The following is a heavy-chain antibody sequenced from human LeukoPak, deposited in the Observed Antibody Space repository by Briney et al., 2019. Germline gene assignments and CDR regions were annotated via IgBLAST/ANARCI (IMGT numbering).Heavy chain of an antibody. J-gene: IGHJ6*02. CDR1: GYTFTGYY. V-gene: IGHV1-2*02. Sequence: GASVKVSCKASGYTFTGYYMHWVRQAPGQGLEWMGWINPNSGGTNYAQKFQGRVTMTRDTSISTAYMELSRLRSDDTAVYYCARASLLRFLEWLPPMLMDVWGQGTTVTVSS. CDR2: INPNSGGT. D-gene: IGHD3-3*01. CDR3: ARASLLRFLEWLPPMLMDV.